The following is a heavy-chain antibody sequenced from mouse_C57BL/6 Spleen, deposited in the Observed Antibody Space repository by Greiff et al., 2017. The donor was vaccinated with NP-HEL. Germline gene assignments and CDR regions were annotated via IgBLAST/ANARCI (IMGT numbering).Heavy chain of an antibody. Sequence: EVQVVESGGGLVKPGGSLKLSCAASGFTFSDYGMHWVRQAPEKGLEWVAYISSGSSTIYYADTVKGRFTISRDNAKNTLFLQMTSLRSEDTAMYYCARPNYSYYYAMDYWGQGTSVTVSS. CDR1: GFTFSDYG. D-gene: IGHD1-1*01. V-gene: IGHV5-17*01. J-gene: IGHJ4*01. CDR3: ARPNYSYYYAMDY. CDR2: ISSGSSTI.